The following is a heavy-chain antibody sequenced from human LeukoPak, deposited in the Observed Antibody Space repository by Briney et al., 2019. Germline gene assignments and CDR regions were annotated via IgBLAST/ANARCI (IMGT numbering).Heavy chain of an antibody. CDR3: ATDTTRTTGTTGFDY. Sequence: ASVKVSFKVTGYTLTELSMHWVRQAPGKGLEWMGGFDPEDGETIYAQKFQGRVTMTEDTSTDTAYMELSSLRSEDTAVYYCATDTTRTTGTTGFDYWGQGTLVTVSS. CDR2: FDPEDGET. V-gene: IGHV1-24*01. J-gene: IGHJ4*02. CDR1: GYTLTELS. D-gene: IGHD1-1*01.